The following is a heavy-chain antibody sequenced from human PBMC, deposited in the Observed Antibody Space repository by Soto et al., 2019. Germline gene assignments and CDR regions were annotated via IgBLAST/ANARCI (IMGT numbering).Heavy chain of an antibody. Sequence: QVQLQESGPGLVKPSGTLSLTCAVSGGSISSSNWWSWVRQPPGKGLDWIGEIYHSGSTNYNPSLKSRVAVSVDQSKNQFSLKLSAVTAADTAVYYCARDQRLLRYFDLWGRGTLVTVSS. CDR3: ARDQRLLRYFDL. V-gene: IGHV4-4*02. CDR1: GGSISSSNW. CDR2: IYHSGST. D-gene: IGHD2-8*01. J-gene: IGHJ2*01.